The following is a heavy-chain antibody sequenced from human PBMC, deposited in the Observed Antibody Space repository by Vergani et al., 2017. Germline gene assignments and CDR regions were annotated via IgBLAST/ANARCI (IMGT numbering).Heavy chain of an antibody. CDR1: GFTFSSYS. J-gene: IGHJ6*02. Sequence: VQLVESGGGVVQPGRSLRLSCAASGFTFSSYSMNWVRQAPGKGLEWVSYISSSSTTIYYADSVKGRFTISRDNAKNSLYLQMNSLRAEDTAVYYCARGWNYYDSSGHHYGMDVWGQGTTVTVSS. CDR2: ISSSSTTI. D-gene: IGHD3-22*01. V-gene: IGHV3-48*01. CDR3: ARGWNYYDSSGHHYGMDV.